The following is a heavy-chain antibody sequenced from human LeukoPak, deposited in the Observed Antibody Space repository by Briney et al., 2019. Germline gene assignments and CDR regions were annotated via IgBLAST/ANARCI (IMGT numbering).Heavy chain of an antibody. Sequence: SETLSLTCNVSDGSINSYYWTWIRQPPGEGLEWIGYTYYSGSGNYNPSLKSRVSMSVDTSKSQFSLNLTSVTAADTAVYCCARLDSSAYTVDSWGQGTLVTVSS. CDR1: DGSINSYY. CDR3: ARLDSSAYTVDS. V-gene: IGHV4-59*01. CDR2: TYYSGSG. J-gene: IGHJ4*02. D-gene: IGHD3-22*01.